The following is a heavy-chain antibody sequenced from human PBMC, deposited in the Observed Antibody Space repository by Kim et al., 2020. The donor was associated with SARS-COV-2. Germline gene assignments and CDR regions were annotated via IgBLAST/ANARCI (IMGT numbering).Heavy chain of an antibody. D-gene: IGHD2-2*03. CDR3: ARDWMTSGFDY. Sequence: YSQECQGRLIITKAISANTVYMDLSSLKSEDTAMYYCARDWMTSGFDYWGQGTLVTVSS. J-gene: IGHJ4*02. V-gene: IGHV1-3*01.